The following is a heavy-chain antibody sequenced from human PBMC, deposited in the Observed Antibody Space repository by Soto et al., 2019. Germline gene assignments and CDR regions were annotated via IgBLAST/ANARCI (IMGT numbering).Heavy chain of an antibody. V-gene: IGHV3-21*01. CDR1: GYTFSSYP. CDR3: ANLTRRDY. D-gene: IGHD1-20*01. Sequence: GGSLRLSCAASGYTFSSYPMNWVRQAPGKGPEWVSSIDSSSNYMYYTDSVKGRFTISRDNAKNSLYLQMNSLRAEDTALYYCANLTRRDYWGQGTLVTVSS. CDR2: IDSSSNYM. J-gene: IGHJ4*02.